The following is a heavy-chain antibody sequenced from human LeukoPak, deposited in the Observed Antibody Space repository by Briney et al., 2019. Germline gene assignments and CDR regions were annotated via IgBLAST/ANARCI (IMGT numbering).Heavy chain of an antibody. Sequence: ASVKVSCKASGGTFSSYAISWVRQAPGQGLEWMGWINPNSGGTNYAQKFQGRVTMTRDTSISTAYMELSRLRSDDTAVYYCARESPIGLLEYSSSSPFVDYWGQGTLVTVSS. CDR2: INPNSGGT. J-gene: IGHJ4*02. D-gene: IGHD6-6*01. CDR1: GGTFSSYA. CDR3: ARESPIGLLEYSSSSPFVDY. V-gene: IGHV1-2*02.